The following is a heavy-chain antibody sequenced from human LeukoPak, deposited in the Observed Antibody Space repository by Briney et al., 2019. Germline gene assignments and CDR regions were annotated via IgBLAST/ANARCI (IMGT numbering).Heavy chain of an antibody. V-gene: IGHV1-69*13. Sequence: ASVKVSCKASGGIFRRYPISWVRQAPGQGLEWMGGIIPMFGKTNYAQKFQGRVTITADESTSTAYMELNSLRSGDAAVYYCARVTERDSNLYGMDVWGQGTTVTVSS. CDR1: GGIFRRYP. CDR3: ARVTERDSNLYGMDV. CDR2: IIPMFGKT. D-gene: IGHD4-11*01. J-gene: IGHJ6*02.